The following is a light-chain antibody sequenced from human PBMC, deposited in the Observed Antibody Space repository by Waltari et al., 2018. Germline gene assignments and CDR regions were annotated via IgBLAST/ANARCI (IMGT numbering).Light chain of an antibody. V-gene: IGLV2-23*01. CDR1: SSGVGTYNL. CDR3: CAYAGSHVV. Sequence: QSALTQPASVSGSPGPSITIPCTATSSGVGTYNLVSWYQQRPVKAPHLKIYEGHKPRSGVSYRCSRSKSGNTASLTISELQDEDEADCYCCAYAGSHVVFGGGTKLTVL. J-gene: IGLJ2*01. CDR2: EGH.